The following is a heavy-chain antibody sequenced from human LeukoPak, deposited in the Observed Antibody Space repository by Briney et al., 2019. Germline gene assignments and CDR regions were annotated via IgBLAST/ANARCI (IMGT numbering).Heavy chain of an antibody. V-gene: IGHV4-4*07. CDR3: AREGLNCDSSSCQRATFDY. D-gene: IGHD2/OR15-2a*01. CDR1: GGSISSYY. J-gene: IGHJ4*02. Sequence: SETLSLTCTVSGGSISSYYWSWIRQPAGKGLEWIGRIYTSGSTNYNPSLKSRVTMSVDTSKNQSSLKLSSVTAADTAVYYCAREGLNCDSSSCQRATFDYWGQGSLVTVSS. CDR2: IYTSGST.